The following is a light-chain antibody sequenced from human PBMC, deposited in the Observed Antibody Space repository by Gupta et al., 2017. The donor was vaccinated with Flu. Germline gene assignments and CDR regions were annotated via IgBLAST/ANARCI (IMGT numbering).Light chain of an antibody. J-gene: IGLJ1*01. V-gene: IGLV2-14*01. CDR2: EVS. Sequence: QSALTQPAPVSGAPGPSITIPCTGTSRDGGGYNYVSWYQQHPAKAPHLMIYEVSNRPAAVSIRFSGSKSGNTASLTISGLQAEDAADYYCLSYTSSSNLVFGTGTKVTVL. CDR1: SRDGGGYNY. CDR3: LSYTSSSNLV.